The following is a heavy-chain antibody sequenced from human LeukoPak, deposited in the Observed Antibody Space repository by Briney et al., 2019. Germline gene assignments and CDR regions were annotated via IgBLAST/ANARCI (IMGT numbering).Heavy chain of an antibody. CDR1: GFTFSTFA. J-gene: IGHJ4*02. V-gene: IGHV3-23*01. CDR3: ARDLAVS. CDR2: ISSAGDNT. Sequence: GGSLRLSCAAAGFTFSTFAMSWVRQAPGKGLEWFSSISSAGDNTYSADSVKGRFTISRDNSKNTLFLQMTSLRADDTAVYYCARDLAVSWGQGTLVTVSS.